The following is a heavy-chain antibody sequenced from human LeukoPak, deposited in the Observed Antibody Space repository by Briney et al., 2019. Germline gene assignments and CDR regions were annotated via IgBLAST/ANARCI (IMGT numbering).Heavy chain of an antibody. D-gene: IGHD6-19*01. CDR2: INPNSGGT. CDR1: GYTFTGYY. CDR3: ARDCGWYPRLFRFDP. Sequence: ASVKVSCKASGYTFTGYYMHWVRQAPGQGLEWMGWINPNSGGTNYAQKFQGRVTMTRDTSISTAYRELSRLRSDDTAVYYCARDCGWYPRLFRFDPWGQGTLVTVPS. J-gene: IGHJ5*02. V-gene: IGHV1-2*02.